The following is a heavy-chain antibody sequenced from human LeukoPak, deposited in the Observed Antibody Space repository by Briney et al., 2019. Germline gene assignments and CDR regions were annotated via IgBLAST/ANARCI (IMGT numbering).Heavy chain of an antibody. D-gene: IGHD6-19*01. CDR2: ISGSGGST. CDR3: AKHYSSGCYGDDAFDI. Sequence: GGSLRLSCAASGFTFSSYAMSWVRQAPGKGLEWVSAISGSGGSTYYADSVKGRFTISRDNSKNTLYLQMNSLRAEDTAVYYCAKHYSSGCYGDDAFDIWGQGTMVSVSA. CDR1: GFTFSSYA. J-gene: IGHJ3*02. V-gene: IGHV3-23*01.